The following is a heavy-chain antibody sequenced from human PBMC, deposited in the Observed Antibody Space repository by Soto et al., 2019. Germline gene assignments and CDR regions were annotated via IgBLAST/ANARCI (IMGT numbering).Heavy chain of an antibody. V-gene: IGHV3-21*01. J-gene: IGHJ4*02. D-gene: IGHD2-2*01. CDR2: ISSTSTYI. CDR1: GFTFSSYS. Sequence: GGSLRLSCAASGFTFSSYSMNWVRQAPGKGLEWVSSISSTSTYIFYADSVKGRFTISRDNAKNSLYLQMNSLRAEDTAVYYCAVRGSPQGYCSSTNCFDYWGQGTLVTVSS. CDR3: AVRGSPQGYCSSTNCFDY.